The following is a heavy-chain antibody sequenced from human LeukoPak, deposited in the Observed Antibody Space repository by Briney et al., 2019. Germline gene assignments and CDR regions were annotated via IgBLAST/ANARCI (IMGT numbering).Heavy chain of an antibody. Sequence: GGSLRLSCAASGFTFSSYGMSWVRQAPGKGLEWVSFITTSGGSTSYADSVEGRFTISRDNPRNTLYMQMNSPRDEDTAVYYCAIMHGYYDGTGYWVQWGQGTLVTVSS. CDR2: ITTSGGST. D-gene: IGHD3-22*01. J-gene: IGHJ1*01. V-gene: IGHV3-23*01. CDR1: GFTFSSYG. CDR3: AIMHGYYDGTGYWVQ.